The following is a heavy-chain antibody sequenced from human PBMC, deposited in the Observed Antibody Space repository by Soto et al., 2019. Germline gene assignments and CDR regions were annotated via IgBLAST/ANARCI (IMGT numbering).Heavy chain of an antibody. Sequence: SETLSLTCTVSGGSISSSSYYWGWIRQPPGKGLEWIGSIYYSGSTYYSPSLKSRVTISVDTSKNQFSLKLSSVTAADTAVYYCARRRDTAMVNSPYYYYGMDVWGQGTTVTVSS. CDR2: IYYSGST. J-gene: IGHJ6*02. D-gene: IGHD5-18*01. CDR3: ARRRDTAMVNSPYYYYGMDV. V-gene: IGHV4-39*01. CDR1: GGSISSSSYY.